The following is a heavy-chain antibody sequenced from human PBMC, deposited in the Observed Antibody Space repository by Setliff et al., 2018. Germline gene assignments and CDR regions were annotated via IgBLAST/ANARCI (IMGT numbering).Heavy chain of an antibody. CDR2: IYWDDDK. Sequence: GPTLVNPTQTLTLTCTFSGFSLSTSGVGVGWIRQPPGKAPEWLALIYWDDDKRYSPSLKSRLTITKDTSKNQVVLTMTNMDPVDTATYYCAHTGYGSGSQALIPNNWFDPWGQGTTVTVSS. D-gene: IGHD3-10*01. V-gene: IGHV2-5*02. J-gene: IGHJ5*01. CDR3: AHTGYGSGSQALIPNNWFDP. CDR1: GFSLSTSGVG.